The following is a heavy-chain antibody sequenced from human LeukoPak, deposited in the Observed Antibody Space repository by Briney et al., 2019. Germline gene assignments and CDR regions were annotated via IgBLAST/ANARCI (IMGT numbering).Heavy chain of an antibody. CDR2: IIPIFGTA. CDR3: ARVFTSSWTIYYYYYYMDV. V-gene: IGHV1-69*06. Sequence: GASVKVSCKASGGTFSIYAISWVRQAPGQGLEWMGGIIPIFGTANYAQKFQGRVTITADKSTSTAYMELSSLRSEDTAVYYCARVFTSSWTIYYYYYYMDVWGKGTTVTVSS. CDR1: GGTFSIYA. D-gene: IGHD6-13*01. J-gene: IGHJ6*03.